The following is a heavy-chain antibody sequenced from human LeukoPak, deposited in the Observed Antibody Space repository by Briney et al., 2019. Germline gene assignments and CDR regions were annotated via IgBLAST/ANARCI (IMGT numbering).Heavy chain of an antibody. CDR2: ISSSGSTI. D-gene: IGHD4-17*01. V-gene: IGHV3-48*03. CDR3: AREATVTTSLDY. J-gene: IGHJ4*02. Sequence: GGSLRLSCAASGFTFSSYEMNWVRQAPGKGLDWVSYISSSGSTIYYADSVKGRFTISRDNAKNSLYLQMNSLRAEDTAVYYCAREATVTTSLDYWGQGTLVTVSS. CDR1: GFTFSSYE.